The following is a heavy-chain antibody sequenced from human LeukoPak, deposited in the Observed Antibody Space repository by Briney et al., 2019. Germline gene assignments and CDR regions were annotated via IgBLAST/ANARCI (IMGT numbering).Heavy chain of an antibody. J-gene: IGHJ4*02. D-gene: IGHD2-8*01. CDR1: GNNYW. V-gene: IGHV5-51*01. CDR3: GRHSYGLDY. Sequence: GGSVKISCKASGNNYWIAWVRQMPGKGLEWLGIIYFGDSDTRYSPSFQGRLTISVDKSISTAYLQLSSLKASDTAIYFCGRHSYGLDYWGQGTLVTVSS. CDR2: IYFGDSDT.